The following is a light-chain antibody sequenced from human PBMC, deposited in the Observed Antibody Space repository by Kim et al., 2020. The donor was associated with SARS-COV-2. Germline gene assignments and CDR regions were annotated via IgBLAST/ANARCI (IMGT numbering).Light chain of an antibody. CDR3: SSYAGSNNYV. CDR2: EVS. J-gene: IGLJ1*01. Sequence: GRSVTISCTGTSSDVGGYNYVSWYQQLPGKAPKLMIYEVSKRPSGVPDRFSGSKSGNTASLTVSGLQAEDEADYYCSSYAGSNNYVFGTGTKVTVL. CDR1: SSDVGGYNY. V-gene: IGLV2-8*01.